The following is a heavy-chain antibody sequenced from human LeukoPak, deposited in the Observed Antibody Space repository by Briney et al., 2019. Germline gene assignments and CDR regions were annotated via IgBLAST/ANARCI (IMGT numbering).Heavy chain of an antibody. CDR3: ARVLATSGPPFDY. Sequence: PSETLSLTCAVYGGSFSGYYWGWIRQPPGKGLEWIGEINHSGSTNYNPSLKSRVTISVDTSKNQFSLKLSSVTAADTAVYYCARVLATSGPPFDYWGQGTLVTVSS. V-gene: IGHV4-34*01. D-gene: IGHD5-24*01. CDR1: GGSFSGYY. CDR2: INHSGST. J-gene: IGHJ4*02.